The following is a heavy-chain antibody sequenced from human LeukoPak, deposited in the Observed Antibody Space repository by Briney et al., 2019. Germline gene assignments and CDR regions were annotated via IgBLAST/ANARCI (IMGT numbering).Heavy chain of an antibody. CDR1: GFIFSSYW. Sequence: QSGGSLRLSCAASGFIFSSYWMHWVRQAPGKGLVWVSRINSDGSSTSYADSVKGRFTISRDNAKNTLYLQMNSLRAEDTAVYYCARDFSSSWYGSNNWFDPWGQGTLVTVSS. CDR3: ARDFSSSWYGSNNWFDP. D-gene: IGHD6-13*01. J-gene: IGHJ5*02. V-gene: IGHV3-74*01. CDR2: INSDGSST.